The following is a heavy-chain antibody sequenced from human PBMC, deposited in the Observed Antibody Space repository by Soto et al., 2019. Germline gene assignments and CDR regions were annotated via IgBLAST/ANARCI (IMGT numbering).Heavy chain of an antibody. CDR2: ISYDGSNK. J-gene: IGHJ4*02. D-gene: IGHD5-12*01. Sequence: GGSPRLSCAASGFTFSSYGMHWVRQAPGKGLEWVAVISYDGSNKYYADSVKGRFTISRDNSKNTLYLQMNSLRAEDTAVYYCAKGTKWLRPYYFDYWGQGTLVTVSS. CDR1: GFTFSSYG. V-gene: IGHV3-30*18. CDR3: AKGTKWLRPYYFDY.